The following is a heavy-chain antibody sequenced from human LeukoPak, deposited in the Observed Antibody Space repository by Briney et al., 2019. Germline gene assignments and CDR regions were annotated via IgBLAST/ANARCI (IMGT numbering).Heavy chain of an antibody. D-gene: IGHD6-6*01. V-gene: IGHV4-61*02. CDR3: AREGRGSSSPFDY. Sequence: SETLSLTCTVSGGSISSGSYYWSWIRQPAGKGLEWIGRIYTSGSTNYNPSLKSRVTISVDTSKNQFSLKLSSVTAADTAVYYCAREGRGSSSPFDYWGQGTLVTVSS. CDR1: GGSISSGSYY. CDR2: IYTSGST. J-gene: IGHJ4*02.